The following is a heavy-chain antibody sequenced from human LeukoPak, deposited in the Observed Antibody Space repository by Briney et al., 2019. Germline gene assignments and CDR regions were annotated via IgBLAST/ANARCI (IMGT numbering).Heavy chain of an antibody. CDR3: TSGSASGTGSGY. J-gene: IGHJ4*02. Sequence: GGSRRPSCTTPGSTFGDYVMSWVRKAPGKGREWVGFIRSKPYGGTTEYAASVKGRFTISRDDSNSIAYLQMSSLKTEDTAVYYCTSGSASGTGSGYWGQGTLVIVSS. CDR1: GSTFGDYV. CDR2: IRSKPYGGTT. D-gene: IGHD6-13*01. V-gene: IGHV3-49*04.